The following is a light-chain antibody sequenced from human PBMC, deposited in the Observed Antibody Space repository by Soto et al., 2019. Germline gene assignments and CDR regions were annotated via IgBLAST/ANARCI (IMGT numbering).Light chain of an antibody. CDR3: QQYDRFPYT. Sequence: DIQMTQSPSTLSASVGETVTITCRASQSLRYWLAWYQQKPGQAPKLLIHKASTLESGVPSRFSGSGSGTEFTLTISSLQPDDFATFYCQQYDRFPYTFGQGTKLEIK. V-gene: IGKV1-5*03. CDR2: KAS. J-gene: IGKJ2*01. CDR1: QSLRYW.